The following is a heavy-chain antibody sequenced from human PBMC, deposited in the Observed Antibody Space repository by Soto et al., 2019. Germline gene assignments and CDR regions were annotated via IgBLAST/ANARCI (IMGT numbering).Heavy chain of an antibody. D-gene: IGHD5-18*01. Sequence: SETLSLTCTVSGGSISSAAYCWSWIRQHPGKGLEWIGYISHSGSTYYTPSLKRRVIISADTSKNQFSVNLTSVTAADTAVYYCAREYTYGSNFFDCWGQGALVTVSS. CDR3: AREYTYGSNFFDC. V-gene: IGHV4-31*03. J-gene: IGHJ4*02. CDR2: ISHSGST. CDR1: GGSISSAAYC.